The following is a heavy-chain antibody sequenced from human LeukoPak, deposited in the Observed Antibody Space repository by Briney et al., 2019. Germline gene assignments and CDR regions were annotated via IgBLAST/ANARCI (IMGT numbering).Heavy chain of an antibody. CDR1: GFTFSSYA. V-gene: IGHV3-23*01. J-gene: IGHJ4*02. CDR3: AKALVRGVISYFDY. CDR2: ISSSGGGT. Sequence: PGGSLRLSCAASGFTFSSYAMSWVRQAPGKGVEWVSTISSSGGGTYYADSVKGRFTISRDNSKNSLYLQMNSLRAEDTAVYYCAKALVRGVISYFDYWGQGTLVTVSS. D-gene: IGHD3-10*01.